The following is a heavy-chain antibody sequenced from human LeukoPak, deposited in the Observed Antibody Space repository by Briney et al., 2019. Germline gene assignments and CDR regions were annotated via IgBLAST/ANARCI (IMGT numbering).Heavy chain of an antibody. J-gene: IGHJ4*02. V-gene: IGHV1-2*02. CDR1: GYTFTDYY. Sequence: ASVKVSCKASGYTFTDYYIHWVRQAPGQGLEWMGWINPNNGGTNYAQKFQGRVTMTRDTSISTAYMELSRLRSDDTAVYYCARGYSSGWFLYYFDYRGQGTLVTVSS. CDR2: INPNNGGT. CDR3: ARGYSSGWFLYYFDY. D-gene: IGHD6-19*01.